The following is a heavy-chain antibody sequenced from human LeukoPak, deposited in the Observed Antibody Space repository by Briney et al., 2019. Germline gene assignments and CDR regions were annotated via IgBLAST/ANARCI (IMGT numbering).Heavy chain of an antibody. D-gene: IGHD1-14*01. V-gene: IGHV1-18*01. CDR1: GYIFNNFG. Sequence: ASVKVSCKTSGYIFNNFGITWVRQAPGQGLEWMGWISAFNGNTVYTQKVQGRLTLTTDTFTSTAFMELRNLKSDDTGIYYCTRDRVGGDLTGESLYWGQGTLVTVS. CDR2: ISAFNGNT. J-gene: IGHJ4*02. CDR3: TRDRVGGDLTGESLY.